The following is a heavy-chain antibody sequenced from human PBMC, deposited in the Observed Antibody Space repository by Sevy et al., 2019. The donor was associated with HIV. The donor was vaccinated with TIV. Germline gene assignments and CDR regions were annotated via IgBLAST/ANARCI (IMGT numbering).Heavy chain of an antibody. J-gene: IGHJ3*02. CDR1: GFTFSSYD. V-gene: IGHV3-13*01. CDR3: AREGVAGQYSAFDI. D-gene: IGHD2-15*01. Sequence: GGSLRLSCAASGFTFSSYDMHWVRQATGKGLEWVSAIGTAGDTYYPGSVKGRFTISRENAKNSLYLQMNSLRAGDTAVYYCAREGVAGQYSAFDIWGQGTMVTVSS. CDR2: IGTAGDT.